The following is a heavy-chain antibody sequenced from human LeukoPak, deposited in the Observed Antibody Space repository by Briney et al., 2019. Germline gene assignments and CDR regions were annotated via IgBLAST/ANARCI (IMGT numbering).Heavy chain of an antibody. CDR1: GFTFSSYS. D-gene: IGHD2-2*01. J-gene: IGHJ4*02. Sequence: GGSLRLSRAASGFTFSSYSMNWVRQAPGKGLEWVSSISSSSSYIYYADSVKGRFTISRDNAKNSLYLQMNSLRAEDTAVYYCARSPSAEIDYWGQGTLVTVSS. V-gene: IGHV3-21*01. CDR3: ARSPSAEIDY. CDR2: ISSSSSYI.